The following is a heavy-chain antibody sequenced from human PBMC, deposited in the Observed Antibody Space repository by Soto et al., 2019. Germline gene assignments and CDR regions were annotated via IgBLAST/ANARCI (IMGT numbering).Heavy chain of an antibody. CDR3: ARTWELIKFDY. V-gene: IGHV4-30-2*01. D-gene: IGHD1-26*01. CDR2: IYDTGSA. Sequence: SETLSLTCAVSGGSISGSSYSWSWIRQPPGKGLEWIGYIYDTGSAYYNPSLKSRVTISVDRSKNQFSLNVNSVTAADTAVYYCARTWELIKFDYWGQGTLVTVSS. J-gene: IGHJ4*02. CDR1: GGSISGSSYS.